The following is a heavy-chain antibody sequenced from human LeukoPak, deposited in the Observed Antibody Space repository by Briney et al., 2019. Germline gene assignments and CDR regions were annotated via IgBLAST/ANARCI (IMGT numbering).Heavy chain of an antibody. D-gene: IGHD2/OR15-2a*01. CDR2: INHSGST. CDR3: AGGLFYDPTGY. J-gene: IGHJ4*02. CDR1: GGSFSGYY. Sequence: SETLSLTCAVYGGSFSGYYWSWIRQPPGKGLEWIGEINHSGSTNYNPSLKSRVTISVDTSKNQFSLKLSSVTAADTAVYYCAGGLFYDPTGYWGQGTLVTVSS. V-gene: IGHV4-34*01.